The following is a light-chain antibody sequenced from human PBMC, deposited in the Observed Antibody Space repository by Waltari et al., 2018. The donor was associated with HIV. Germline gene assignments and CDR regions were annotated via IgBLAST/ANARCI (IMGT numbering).Light chain of an antibody. CDR3: QHRSNWPET. CDR1: QNVSSY. Sequence: EIVLKQSPATLSLSPGERATLSCRASQNVSSYLAWYQQKPGQAPRVLIYDASNRATGIPARFSGSGSGTDFTLTISSLEPEDFAVYYCQHRSNWPETFGQGTNLEIK. CDR2: DAS. V-gene: IGKV3-11*01. J-gene: IGKJ2*01.